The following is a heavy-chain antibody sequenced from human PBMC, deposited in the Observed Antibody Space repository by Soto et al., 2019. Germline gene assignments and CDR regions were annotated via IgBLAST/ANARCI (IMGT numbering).Heavy chain of an antibody. CDR1: GYTFATYD. D-gene: IGHD3-22*01. CDR3: ARGQYFSDSSGYDDY. J-gene: IGHJ4*02. V-gene: IGHV1-8*02. CDR2: MNPNSGNT. Sequence: ASVKVSCKASGYTFATYDINWVRQAAGQGLVWMGWMNPNSGNTGYAQKFQDRVTMTRDTSISTAYMELSDLRSEDTAVYYCARGQYFSDSSGYDDYWGQGTQVTVSS.